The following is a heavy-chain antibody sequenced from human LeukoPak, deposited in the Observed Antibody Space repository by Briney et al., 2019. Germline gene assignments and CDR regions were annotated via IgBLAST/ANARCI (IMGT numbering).Heavy chain of an antibody. V-gene: IGHV3-20*04. CDR3: ARGTGVYYDSSSYYSY. D-gene: IGHD3-22*01. J-gene: IGHJ4*02. Sequence: GGSLRLSCVASGFTFDDYGMGWVRQVPGKGLEWVSGTNWNGGSTGYADSVKGRFTISRDNAKNSLYLQMNSLRAEDTAFYYCARGTGVYYDSSSYYSYWGQGTLATVSS. CDR2: TNWNGGST. CDR1: GFTFDDYG.